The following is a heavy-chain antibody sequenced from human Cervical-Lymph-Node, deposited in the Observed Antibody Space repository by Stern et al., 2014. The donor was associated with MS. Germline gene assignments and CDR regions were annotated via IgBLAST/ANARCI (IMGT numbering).Heavy chain of an antibody. CDR1: GYTFTSYY. CDR3: AREVAGHRLGMMDV. CDR2: INPSGRTT. D-gene: IGHD6-19*01. V-gene: IGHV1-46*01. J-gene: IGHJ6*02. Sequence: VQLVQSGAEVKKPGASVKVSCKASGYTFTSYYIHWVRQAPGQGLEWMGRINPSGRTTSHAQKFQGRVTMTRDASTSTVYMELSSLRSEDTAVYYCAREVAGHRLGMMDVWGQGTTVTVSS.